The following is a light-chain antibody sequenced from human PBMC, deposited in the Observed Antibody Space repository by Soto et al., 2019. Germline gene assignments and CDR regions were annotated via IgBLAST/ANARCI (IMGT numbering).Light chain of an antibody. V-gene: IGKV1-5*03. CDR2: KAS. CDR1: QGVSSW. J-gene: IGKJ2*01. CDR3: QQYSSYPYT. Sequence: DIQMTQSPSTLSASVGDRVTITCLASQGVSSWLACYQQRPGKAPKLLIYKASSLESGVPSRFSGSGSGTEFTLTISSLQPDDFATYYCQQYSSYPYTCGQGTKLEIK.